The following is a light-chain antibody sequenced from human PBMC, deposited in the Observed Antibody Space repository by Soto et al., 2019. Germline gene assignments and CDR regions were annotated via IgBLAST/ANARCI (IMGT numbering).Light chain of an antibody. Sequence: EIGLTQSPGTLSLSPGERATLSCRASQSFRSSYLAWYQQKPGQAPRLLIYGASSRATGIPDRFSGSGSGKDLTLTIRRLEPEDFAVDYCQQYGSSPRITFGQGTRLEIK. V-gene: IGKV3-20*01. CDR2: GAS. CDR1: QSFRSSY. CDR3: QQYGSSPRIT. J-gene: IGKJ5*01.